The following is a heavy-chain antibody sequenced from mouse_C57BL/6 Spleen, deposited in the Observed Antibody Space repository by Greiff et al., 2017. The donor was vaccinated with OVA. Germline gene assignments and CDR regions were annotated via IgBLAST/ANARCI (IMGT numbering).Heavy chain of an antibody. D-gene: IGHD2-4*01. J-gene: IGHJ4*01. CDR2: ISYDGSN. CDR3: ARDRALYYDYDVGYYAMDY. CDR1: GYSITSGYY. Sequence: EVQLVESGPGLVKPSQSLSLTCPVTGYSITSGYYWNWIRQFPGNKLEWMGYISYDGSNNYNPSLLNRISITRDTSKNQFVLKLNCVTTEDTATYYCARDRALYYDYDVGYYAMDYWGQGTSVTVSS. V-gene: IGHV3-6*01.